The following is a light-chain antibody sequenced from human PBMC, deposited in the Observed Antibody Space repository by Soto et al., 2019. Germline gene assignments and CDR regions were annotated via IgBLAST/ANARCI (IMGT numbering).Light chain of an antibody. CDR2: KAS. CDR3: QQYNTYPLT. V-gene: IGKV1-5*03. CDR1: QSISAW. Sequence: DIQMTQSPSTLFASVGDRVTITCRASQSISAWLAWYQQKPGTAPNLLIYKASSLESGVPSRFSGSGSGTEFTLTISSLQPDDFATYYSQQYNTYPLTFGGGTTVEIK. J-gene: IGKJ4*01.